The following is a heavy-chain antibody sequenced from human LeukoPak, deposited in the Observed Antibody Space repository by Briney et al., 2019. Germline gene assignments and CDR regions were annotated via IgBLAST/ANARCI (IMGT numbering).Heavy chain of an antibody. Sequence: SETLSLTCTVSGGSSSFYYWSWIRQPPGKGLEWIGCTYFSGSTNYNPSLKSRVTISVDTSKNQFSLKLSSVTAADTAVYYCARGTGWFDYWGQGTLVTVSS. CDR1: GGSSSFYY. D-gene: IGHD1/OR15-1a*01. J-gene: IGHJ4*02. CDR3: ARGTGWFDY. CDR2: TYFSGST. V-gene: IGHV4-59*08.